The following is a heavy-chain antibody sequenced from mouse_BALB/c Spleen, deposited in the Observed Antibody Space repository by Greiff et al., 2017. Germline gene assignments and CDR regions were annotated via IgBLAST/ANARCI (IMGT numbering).Heavy chain of an antibody. CDR1: GFTFSSFG. V-gene: IGHV5-17*02. CDR3: ARSGGSFWYFDV. J-gene: IGHJ1*01. D-gene: IGHD3-1*01. Sequence: EVKVEESGGGLVQPGGSRKLSCAASGFTFSSFGMHWVRQAPEKGLEWVAYISSGSSTIYYADTVKGRFTISRDNPKNTLFLQMTSLRSEDTAMYYCARSGGSFWYFDVWGAGTTVTVSS. CDR2: ISSGSSTI.